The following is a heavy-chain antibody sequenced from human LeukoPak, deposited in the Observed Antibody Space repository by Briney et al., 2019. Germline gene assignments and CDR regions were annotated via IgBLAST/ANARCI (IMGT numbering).Heavy chain of an antibody. V-gene: IGHV4-59*01. CDR2: IYYSGST. CDR3: ARDAPFYYGMDV. J-gene: IGHJ6*02. CDR1: GGSISSYY. Sequence: SETLSLTCTVSGGSISSYYWSWIRQPPGKGLEWIGYIYYSGSTNYNPSLKSRVTISVDTSKNQFSLKLSSVTAADTAVYYCARDAPFYYGMDVWGQGTTVTVSS.